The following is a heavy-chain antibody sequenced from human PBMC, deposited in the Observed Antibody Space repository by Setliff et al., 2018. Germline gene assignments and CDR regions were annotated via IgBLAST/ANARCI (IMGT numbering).Heavy chain of an antibody. CDR1: GFTFSSYA. CDR3: AKARNDYGGWYFDL. V-gene: IGHV3-23*01. Sequence: QAGGSLRLSCAASGFTFSSYAMSWVRQAPGKGLEWVSAINGPGGTTYYADSVNGRFTISRDNSKNTLYLLMNSLRAEDTAVYYCAKARNDYGGWYFDLWGRGTLVTVSS. CDR2: INGPGGTT. J-gene: IGHJ2*01. D-gene: IGHD4-17*01.